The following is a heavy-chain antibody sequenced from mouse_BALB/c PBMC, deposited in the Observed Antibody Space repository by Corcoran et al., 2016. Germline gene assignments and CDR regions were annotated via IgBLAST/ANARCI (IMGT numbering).Heavy chain of an antibody. J-gene: IGHJ3*01. CDR1: GYSFTSYY. Sequence: QVQLQQSGPELVKPGAAVTITCKASGYSFTSYYLHWVQQRPGQGLEWIGWIFPGSGNTKYNEKFKGKATLTADTSSSTAYMQLSSLTSEDSAVYFCARTGGYGNYVAYWGQGTLVTVSA. CDR2: IFPGSGNT. CDR3: ARTGGYGNYVAY. V-gene: IGHV1-66*01. D-gene: IGHD2-1*01.